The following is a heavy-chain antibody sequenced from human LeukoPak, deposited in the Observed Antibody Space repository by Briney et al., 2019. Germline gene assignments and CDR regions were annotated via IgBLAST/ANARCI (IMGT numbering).Heavy chain of an antibody. V-gene: IGHV3-23*01. Sequence: GGSLRLACAASGFTFDKYAMSWVRQAPEKGLEWVSTISGSGITTFYADSVKCRFTISRDTSGNTLHLHMNSLRAEDTAVYYCAKVDSGIVRRYYFDFWGQGTLVTLSS. J-gene: IGHJ4*02. CDR3: AKVDSGIVRRYYFDF. D-gene: IGHD3-22*01. CDR1: GFTFDKYA. CDR2: ISGSGITT.